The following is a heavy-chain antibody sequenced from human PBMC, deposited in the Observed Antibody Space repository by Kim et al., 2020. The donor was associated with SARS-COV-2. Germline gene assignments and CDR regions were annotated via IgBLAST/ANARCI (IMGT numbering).Heavy chain of an antibody. CDR2: ISSSGTTA. V-gene: IGHV3-48*03. J-gene: IGHJ4*02. D-gene: IGHD3-22*01. CDR1: GFTFNNYA. CDR3: ARDKSESSGITSDFAY. Sequence: GGSLRLSCTASGFTFNNYAMSWVRQAPGKGLEWVAYISSSGTTAFYADSVKGRFTISRDNTKASLFLQMNSLRVEDTALYYCARDKSESSGITSDFAYWGQGTLVTVSS.